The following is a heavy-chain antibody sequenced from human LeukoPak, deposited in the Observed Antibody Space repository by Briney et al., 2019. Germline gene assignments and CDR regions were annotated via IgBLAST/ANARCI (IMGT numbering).Heavy chain of an antibody. CDR1: GYLFISYG. Sequence: ASVRVSCKASGYLFISYGINWVRQAPGQGLEWMGWISAYNGQTNYAQEFQGRVTMTTDTSTTTAYMELTGLRINDTAVYYCAKDLYSSLSGSEVFDVWGQGTRVTVSS. CDR3: AKDLYSSLSGSEVFDV. J-gene: IGHJ3*01. D-gene: IGHD3-10*01. V-gene: IGHV1-18*01. CDR2: ISAYNGQT.